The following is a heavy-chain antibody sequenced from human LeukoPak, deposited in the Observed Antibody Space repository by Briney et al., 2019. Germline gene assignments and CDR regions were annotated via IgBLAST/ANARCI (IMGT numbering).Heavy chain of an antibody. CDR3: ARGPPTDYYDSSGFYYVFDY. CDR1: GGSFSGYY. J-gene: IGHJ4*02. CDR2: INHSGST. Sequence: SETLSLTCAVYGGSFSGYYWSWICQPPGKGLEWIGEINHSGSTNYNPSLKSRVTISVDTSKNQFSLKLSSVTAADTAVYFCARGPPTDYYDSSGFYYVFDYWGQGTLVTVSS. D-gene: IGHD3-22*01. V-gene: IGHV4-34*01.